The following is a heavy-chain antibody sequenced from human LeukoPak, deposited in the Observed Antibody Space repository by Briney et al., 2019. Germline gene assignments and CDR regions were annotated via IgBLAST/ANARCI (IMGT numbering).Heavy chain of an antibody. CDR3: ARDSAFSSYSY. CDR1: GFTFSSYA. J-gene: IGHJ4*02. V-gene: IGHV3-30-3*01. D-gene: IGHD2-15*01. CDR2: ISYDGSNK. Sequence: GGSLRLSCAASGFTFSSYATHWVRQAPGKGLEWVAVISYDGSNKYYADSVKGRFTISRDNSKNTLYLQMNSLRAEDTAIYYCARDSAFSSYSYWGQGALVTVSS.